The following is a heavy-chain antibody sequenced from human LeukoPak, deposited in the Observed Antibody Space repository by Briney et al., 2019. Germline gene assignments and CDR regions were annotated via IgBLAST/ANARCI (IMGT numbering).Heavy chain of an antibody. CDR2: TNLHGTAV. CDR1: GLSFSNYW. D-gene: IGHD3-16*01. CDR3: ASAYTYVRLGDH. J-gene: IGHJ4*02. V-gene: IGHV3-74*01. Sequence: GGSRRLSCAVSGLSFSNYWMHWVRQAPGKGLVWVARTNLHGTAVDYADSVKGRFTISRDNAKNTLFLQMNSLRAEDTAVYYCASAYTYVRLGDHWGQGTLVTVSS.